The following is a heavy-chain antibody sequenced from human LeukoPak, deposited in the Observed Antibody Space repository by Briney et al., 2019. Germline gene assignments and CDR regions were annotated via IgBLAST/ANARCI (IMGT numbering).Heavy chain of an antibody. Sequence: GASVKVSCKASGGTFSSYAISWVRQAPGQGLEWMGGIIPIFGTANYAQKFQGRVTITTDESTSTAYMELSSLRSEDTAVYYCASGVVVVAATPYYYYYMDVWGKGTTVTVSS. V-gene: IGHV1-69*05. D-gene: IGHD2-15*01. CDR2: IIPIFGTA. CDR1: GGTFSSYA. CDR3: ASGVVVVAATPYYYYYMDV. J-gene: IGHJ6*03.